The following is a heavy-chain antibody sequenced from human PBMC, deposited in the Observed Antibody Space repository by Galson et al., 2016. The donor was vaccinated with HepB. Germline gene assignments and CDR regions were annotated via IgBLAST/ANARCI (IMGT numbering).Heavy chain of an antibody. CDR1: GYTFTNYW. CDR2: IYSADSDA. Sequence: QSGAEVKKPGESLKISCKGSGYTFTNYWIGWVRQMPGKGLEWMGIIYSADSDARYSPSFQGQVTISADKSTNTADLQWSSLKASDTAVYYCARPGGRNCYSCCGFDIWGQGTMVTVSS. CDR3: ARPGGRNCYSCCGFDI. D-gene: IGHD2-15*01. V-gene: IGHV5-51*03. J-gene: IGHJ3*02.